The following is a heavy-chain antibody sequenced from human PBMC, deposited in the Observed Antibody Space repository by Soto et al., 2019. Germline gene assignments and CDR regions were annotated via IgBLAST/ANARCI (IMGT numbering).Heavy chain of an antibody. CDR3: ARDYFGSGKFDY. J-gene: IGHJ4*02. CDR2: IYYSGST. Sequence: PSDTLSLTFTGSCGSISSYYCIWMLQPPGNGLEWIGYIYYSGSTNYNPSLKSRVTISVDTSKNQFSLKLSSVTAADTAVYYCARDYFGSGKFDYWGQGTLVTVSS. D-gene: IGHD3-10*01. V-gene: IGHV4-59*01. CDR1: CGSISSYY.